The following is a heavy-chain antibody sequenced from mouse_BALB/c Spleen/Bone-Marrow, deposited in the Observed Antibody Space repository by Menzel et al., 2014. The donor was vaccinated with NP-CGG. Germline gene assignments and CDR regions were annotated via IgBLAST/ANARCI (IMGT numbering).Heavy chain of an antibody. CDR2: ISDGGSYT. Sequence: EVHLVESGGGLVKPGGSLKLSCAASGFTFSDYYMYWVRQTPEKRLEWVATISDGGSYTYYPDSVKGRFTISRDNAKNNLYLQMSSLKSEDKAMYYCARDYYGSSYPFDYWGQGTTLTVSS. J-gene: IGHJ2*01. CDR1: GFTFSDYY. V-gene: IGHV5-4*02. CDR3: ARDYYGSSYPFDY. D-gene: IGHD1-1*01.